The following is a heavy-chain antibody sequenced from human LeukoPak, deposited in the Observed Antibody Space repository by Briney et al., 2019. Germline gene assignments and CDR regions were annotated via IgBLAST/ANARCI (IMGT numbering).Heavy chain of an antibody. V-gene: IGHV4-38-2*02. Sequence: PSETLSLTCTVSGYSISSGYYWGWIRQPPGKGLEWIGSIYHSGSTYYNPSLKSRVTISVDTSKNQFSLKLSSVIAADTAVYYCAKSRTVWSDYYYYMDVWGKGTTVTVSS. J-gene: IGHJ6*03. CDR3: AKSRTVWSDYYYYMDV. D-gene: IGHD3-3*01. CDR2: IYHSGST. CDR1: GYSISSGYY.